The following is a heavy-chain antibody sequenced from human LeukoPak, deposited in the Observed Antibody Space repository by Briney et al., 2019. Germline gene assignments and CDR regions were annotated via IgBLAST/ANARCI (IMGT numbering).Heavy chain of an antibody. CDR1: GGSISNYY. Sequence: SEPLSLTCTVSGGSISNYYWSWIRQPPGKGLEWIAYIDYSESTYYNPSLKSRITISVDTSKSQLSLRLSSVTAADTAVYYCARDFSSGDYYFDYWGQGTLVTVSS. CDR2: IDYSEST. V-gene: IGHV4-59*01. D-gene: IGHD4-17*01. CDR3: ARDFSSGDYYFDY. J-gene: IGHJ4*02.